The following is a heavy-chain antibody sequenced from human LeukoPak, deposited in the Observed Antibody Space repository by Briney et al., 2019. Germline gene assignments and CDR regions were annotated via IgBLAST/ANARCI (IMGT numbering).Heavy chain of an antibody. V-gene: IGHV3-21*01. CDR3: ARGQRWLQSVPAFDI. J-gene: IGHJ3*02. CDR1: GFTFSSYS. Sequence: GGSLRLSCAASGFTFSSYSMNWVRQAPGKGLEWVSSINSSSSYIYYADSVKGRFTISRDNAKNSLYLQMNSLRAEDTAVYYCARGQRWLQSVPAFDIWGQGTMVTVSS. D-gene: IGHD5-24*01. CDR2: INSSSSYI.